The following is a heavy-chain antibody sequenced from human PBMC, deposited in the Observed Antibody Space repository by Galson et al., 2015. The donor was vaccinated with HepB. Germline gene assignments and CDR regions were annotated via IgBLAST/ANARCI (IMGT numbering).Heavy chain of an antibody. Sequence: PALVKPTQTLTLTCTLSGVSVSTSGVGVGWIRQPPGKALEWLALIYWDAVKRYSPFLKSRLTITRDTPNNQVVLTMTNMDPVDTATYYCAHRGANSGYNWFHPWGQGTLVTVSS. CDR3: AHRGANSGYNWFHP. V-gene: IGHV2-5*02. CDR2: IYWDAVK. D-gene: IGHD5-12*01. J-gene: IGHJ5*02. CDR1: GVSVSTSGVG.